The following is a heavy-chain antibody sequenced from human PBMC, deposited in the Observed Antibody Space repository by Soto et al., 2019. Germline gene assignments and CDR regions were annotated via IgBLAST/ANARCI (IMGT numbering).Heavy chain of an antibody. CDR1: GGTFSSYA. CDR3: ARSQGSSTSLEIYYYYYYGMEV. CDR2: IIPISGTA. J-gene: IGHJ6*02. D-gene: IGHD2-2*01. Sequence: QVQLVQSGAEVKKPGSSVKVSCKASGGTFSSYAISWVRQAPGQGLEWMGGIIPISGTANYAQEFQGRVTMTADESTSKAYMELSSLRTEDTAVYYCARSQGSSTSLEIYYYYYYGMEVWGQGTTVTVSS. V-gene: IGHV1-69*01.